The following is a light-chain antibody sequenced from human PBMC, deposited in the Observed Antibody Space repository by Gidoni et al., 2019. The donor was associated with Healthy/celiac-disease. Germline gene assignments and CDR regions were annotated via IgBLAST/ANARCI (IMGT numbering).Light chain of an antibody. Sequence: QSALTQPASGAGPPGPSITISCPGTSSEVGSYNLVPWYQQHTGNAPKLMIYAVSKRPSGVSNRFSGSKSGNTASLTISGLQAEDEADYYCCSYAGSSTFVVFGGGTKLTVL. CDR1: SSEVGSYNL. CDR3: CSYAGSSTFVV. CDR2: AVS. V-gene: IGLV2-23*02. J-gene: IGLJ2*01.